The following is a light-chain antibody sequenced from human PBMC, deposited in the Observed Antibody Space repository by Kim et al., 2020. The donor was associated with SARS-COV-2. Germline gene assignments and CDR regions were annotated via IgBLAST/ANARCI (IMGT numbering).Light chain of an antibody. CDR1: QSVRSY. V-gene: IGKV3-11*01. Sequence: EIVLTQSPATLSLSPGERATLSCRASQSVRSYLAWYQQKPGQAPRLLIYDASNRATCIPARFSGSGSGTDFTLTISSLEPEDFAVYYCQQRSNWPRTFGQGTKLEI. J-gene: IGKJ2*01. CDR3: QQRSNWPRT. CDR2: DAS.